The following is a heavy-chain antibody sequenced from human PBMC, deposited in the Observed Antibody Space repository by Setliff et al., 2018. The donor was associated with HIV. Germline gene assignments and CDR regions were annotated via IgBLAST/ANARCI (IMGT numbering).Heavy chain of an antibody. Sequence: ASVKVSCKASGYTFTSYYMHWVRQAPGQGLEWMGIINPSSGSTSNKQKFQGRVTMTRDTSTNTVYMELSSLRFEDTAVYYCARDMNRRSYSDTSPQDYWGQGTLVTVSS. CDR2: INPSSGST. CDR1: GYTFTSYY. CDR3: ARDMNRRSYSDTSPQDY. D-gene: IGHD3-22*01. V-gene: IGHV1-46*01. J-gene: IGHJ4*02.